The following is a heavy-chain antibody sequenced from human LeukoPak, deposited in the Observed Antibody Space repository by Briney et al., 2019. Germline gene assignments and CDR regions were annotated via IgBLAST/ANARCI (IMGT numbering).Heavy chain of an antibody. CDR3: ARFAKGYGSGDIDY. D-gene: IGHD3-10*01. CDR1: GFTFRRYW. J-gene: IGHJ4*02. CDR2: IKQDGDLK. V-gene: IGHV3-7*01. Sequence: GGSLRLSCAASGFTFRRYWMSWDRQAPRKGLEWVANIKQDGDLKYYVDSVEGRFTISRDNAKNSLYLQMNSLNTEDTAVYYCARFAKGYGSGDIDYWGQGTLVTVSS.